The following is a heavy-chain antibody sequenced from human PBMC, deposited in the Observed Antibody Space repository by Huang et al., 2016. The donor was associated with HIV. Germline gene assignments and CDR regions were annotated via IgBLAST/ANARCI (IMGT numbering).Heavy chain of an antibody. CDR2: ISYTGSNI. J-gene: IGHJ4*02. D-gene: IGHD3-22*01. V-gene: IGHV3-30*09. CDR3: ARGRDGRSGFYFGDFDN. Sequence: QVQLVESGGGVVQPGRSLRLSCAASGFTFTNYAMHWVRQAPGKGLWWVTLISYTGSNIYYTDSVKGRFAISRDNSKSTMFLHMNRLRFEDTAVYYCARGRDGRSGFYFGDFDNWGQGILVTVSS. CDR1: GFTFTNYA.